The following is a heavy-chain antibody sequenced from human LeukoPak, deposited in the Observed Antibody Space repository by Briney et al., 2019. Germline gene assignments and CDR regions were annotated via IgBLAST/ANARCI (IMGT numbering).Heavy chain of an antibody. D-gene: IGHD2-2*01. CDR2: IIPIFGTA. J-gene: IGHJ5*02. CDR1: GGTFSSYA. Sequence: SVKVSCKASGGTFSSYAISWVRQAPGQGLEWMGGIIPIFGTANYEQKFQGRVTITADESTSTAYMELSSLRSEDTAVYYCARDPGIVVVPAAKNWFDPWGQGTLVTVSS. V-gene: IGHV1-69*13. CDR3: ARDPGIVVVPAAKNWFDP.